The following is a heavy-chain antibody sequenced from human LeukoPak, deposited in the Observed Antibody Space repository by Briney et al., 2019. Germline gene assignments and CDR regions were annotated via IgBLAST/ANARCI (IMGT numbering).Heavy chain of an antibody. D-gene: IGHD3-3*01. CDR3: ARDGRDFCSGYFYY. V-gene: IGHV1-18*01. CDR1: GYTFTSYG. CDR2: ISAYNGNT. Sequence: ASVKVSCKASGYTFTSYGISWVRQAPGQGREWMGWISAYNGNTNYAQKLQGRVTMTTDTSTSTAYMELRSLRSDDTAVYYCARDGRDFCSGYFYYWGQGTLVTVSS. J-gene: IGHJ4*02.